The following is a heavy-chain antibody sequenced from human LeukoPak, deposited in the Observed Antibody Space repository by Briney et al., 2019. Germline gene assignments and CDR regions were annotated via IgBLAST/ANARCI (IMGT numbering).Heavy chain of an antibody. D-gene: IGHD3-9*01. J-gene: IGHJ4*02. Sequence: GASVKVSCKASGYTFTSYGISWVRQGPGQGLEWMGWISAYNGNTNYAQKLQGRVTMTTDTSTSTAYMELRSLRSDDTAVYYCARDYYDILTGYEVPPHDYWGQGTLVTVSS. CDR1: GYTFTSYG. V-gene: IGHV1-18*01. CDR2: ISAYNGNT. CDR3: ARDYYDILTGYEVPPHDY.